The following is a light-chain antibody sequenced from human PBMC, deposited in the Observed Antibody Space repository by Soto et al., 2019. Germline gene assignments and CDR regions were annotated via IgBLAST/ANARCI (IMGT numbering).Light chain of an antibody. Sequence: QSALTQPASVSGSPGQSITVSCTGSSSDVGTYDLVSWYQHHPGAAPKLMIYEATRRPSGISNRFSGSKSGNTASLTISGLQAEDEADYYCCSFAGSNSWVFGGGTKLTVL. J-gene: IGLJ3*02. CDR3: CSFAGSNSWV. CDR2: EAT. CDR1: SSDVGTYDL. V-gene: IGLV2-23*01.